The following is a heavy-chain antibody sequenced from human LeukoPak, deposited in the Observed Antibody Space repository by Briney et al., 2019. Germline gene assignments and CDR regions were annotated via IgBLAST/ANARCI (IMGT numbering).Heavy chain of an antibody. Sequence: SEXLSLTCTVSGGSLTTTAYYWGWVRQPPGTGVEWFGNVFYPAPTYSDPSLHSLLIISVDTSKNQFSLSLSSVTAADTAIYYCARLGYSNGYIDNWGQGTLVTVSS. CDR2: VFYPAPT. CDR1: GGSLTTTAYY. CDR3: ARLGYSNGYIDN. D-gene: IGHD1-26*01. V-gene: IGHV4-39*01. J-gene: IGHJ4*02.